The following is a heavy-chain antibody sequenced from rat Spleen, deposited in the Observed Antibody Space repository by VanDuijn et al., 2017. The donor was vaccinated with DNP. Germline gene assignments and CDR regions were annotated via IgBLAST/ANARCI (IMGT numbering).Heavy chain of an antibody. CDR3: ARHVLPLRVWDY. CDR2: TNYDGGST. J-gene: IGHJ2*01. D-gene: IGHD1-4*01. V-gene: IGHV5-22*01. CDR1: GFTFSDYY. Sequence: EVQLVASGGGFVQPGGSLKLSCAASGFTFSDYYMAWVRQAPTKGLEWVAYTNYDGGSTYNGDSVKGRFTISRDNAKSTLYLQMNSLRSEDMATYYCARHVLPLRVWDYWGQGVMVTVSS.